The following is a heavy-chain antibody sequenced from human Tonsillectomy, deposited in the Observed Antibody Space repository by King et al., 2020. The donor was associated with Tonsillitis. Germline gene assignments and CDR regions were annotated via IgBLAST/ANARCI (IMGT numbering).Heavy chain of an antibody. CDR3: ARYGGGVFDP. Sequence: VQLQESVPGLMKPSHALSLTSVFSCVAVISDDVYLTWIRKHPLKDPECIPYIHHHATNYNPITFYNPAPKRLISMSIDTSRNHFSLTLIAVTAADTAVYFCARYGGGVFDPWGQGTLVAVSS. CDR1: CVAVISDDVY. V-gene: IGHV4-31*01. D-gene: IGHD4-23*01. J-gene: IGHJ5*02. CDR2: IHHHATNYNPIT.